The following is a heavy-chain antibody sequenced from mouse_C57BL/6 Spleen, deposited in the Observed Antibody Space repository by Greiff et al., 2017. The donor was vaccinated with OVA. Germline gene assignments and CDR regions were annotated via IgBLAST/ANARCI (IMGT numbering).Heavy chain of an antibody. CDR2: INPNNGGT. Sequence: EVHLQQSGPELVKPGASVKIPCKASGYTFTDYNMDWVKQSHGKSLEWIGAINPNNGGTIYNQKFKGKATLTVDKSSSTAYMELRSLTSEDTAVYYCARLGYYYAMDYWGQGTSVTVSS. CDR1: GYTFTDYN. D-gene: IGHD4-1*01. V-gene: IGHV1-18*01. CDR3: ARLGYYYAMDY. J-gene: IGHJ4*01.